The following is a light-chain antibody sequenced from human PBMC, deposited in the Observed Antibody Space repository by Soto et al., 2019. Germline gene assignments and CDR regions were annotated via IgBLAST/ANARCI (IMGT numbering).Light chain of an antibody. J-gene: IGKJ1*01. CDR3: QQYNSFSKT. CDR1: QSIAYW. V-gene: IGKV1-5*01. CDR2: AAS. Sequence: DIQLTQSPSRLSASVGDRVTITCRASQSIAYWLAWYQQKPGKAPNLLIYAASTLETGIPARFSGSGYVTEFTLTIASLLPDDSPTYYSQQYNSFSKTFGRGTKVDIK.